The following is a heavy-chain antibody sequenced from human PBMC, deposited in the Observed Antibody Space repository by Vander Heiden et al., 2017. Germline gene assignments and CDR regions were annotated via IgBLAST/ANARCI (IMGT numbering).Heavy chain of an antibody. J-gene: IGHJ2*01. CDR2: ISSSGSTI. Sequence: EVKLVESGGGLVQPGGPLRHSCAATGFISSSYEMNWVRQAPGKWLEWVSYISSSGSTIYYAYSVKGRFTISRDNAKNSLYLQMNSLRAEDTAVYYCARDYDFWSGKPRWYFDLWGRGTLVTVSS. CDR1: GFISSSYE. CDR3: ARDYDFWSGKPRWYFDL. D-gene: IGHD3-3*01. V-gene: IGHV3-48*03.